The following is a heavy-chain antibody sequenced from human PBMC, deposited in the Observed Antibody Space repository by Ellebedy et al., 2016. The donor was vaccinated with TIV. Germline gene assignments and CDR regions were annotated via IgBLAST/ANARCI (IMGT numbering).Heavy chain of an antibody. J-gene: IGHJ4*02. CDR3: ARDQQLVGNEFDY. CDR2: ISSGGSYT. Sequence: GGSLRLXXAASGCTFSDYYMSWIRQAPGKGLEWVSYISSGGSYTNYADSVKGRFTISRDNAKNSLYLQMNSLRAEDTAVYYCARDQQLVGNEFDYWGQGTLVTVSS. D-gene: IGHD6-13*01. V-gene: IGHV3-11*06. CDR1: GCTFSDYY.